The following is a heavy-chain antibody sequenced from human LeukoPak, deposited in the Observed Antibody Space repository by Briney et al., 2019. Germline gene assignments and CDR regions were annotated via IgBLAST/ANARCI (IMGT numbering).Heavy chain of an antibody. D-gene: IGHD6-6*01. CDR2: IRYDGSNK. J-gene: IGHJ4*02. CDR1: GFTFSSYG. CDR3: AKDSRRYSSSFWYFDY. Sequence: PGGSLRLSCAASGFTFSSYGMHWVRQAPGKGLEWVAFIRYDGSNKYYAHSVKGRFTISRDNSKNKLYLKMNSLRAEDTAVYYCAKDSRRYSSSFWYFDYWGQGTLVTVSS. V-gene: IGHV3-30*02.